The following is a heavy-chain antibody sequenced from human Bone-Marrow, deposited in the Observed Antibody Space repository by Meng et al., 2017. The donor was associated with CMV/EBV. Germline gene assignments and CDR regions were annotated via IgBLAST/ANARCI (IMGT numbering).Heavy chain of an antibody. CDR1: GFTFSNYW. CDR2: IRYDGHKE. Sequence: GGSLRLSCVTSGFTFSNYWMTWVRLRPGKGLEYVANIRYDGHKEYYVDSVRGRFTISRDNAKNSLYLQMNSLRAEDTAVYYCARGYSSGWRIVQGSAVKSPFDYWGQGTLVTVSS. CDR3: ARGYSSGWRIVQGSAVKSPFDY. D-gene: IGHD6-19*01. J-gene: IGHJ4*02. V-gene: IGHV3-7*04.